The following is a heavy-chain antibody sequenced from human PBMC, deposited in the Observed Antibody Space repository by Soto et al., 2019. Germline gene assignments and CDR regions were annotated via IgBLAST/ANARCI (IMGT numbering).Heavy chain of an antibody. Sequence: QVQLQESGPGLVKPSGTLSLTCAVSSGSISSSNWWSWVRQPPGKGLEWIGEIYHSGSTNYNPSLKSRVTISVDKSKNQFSLKLSSVTAADTAVYYCASDTPGYCSGGSCSRAFGYWGQGTLVTVSS. V-gene: IGHV4-4*02. CDR1: SGSISSSNW. CDR3: ASDTPGYCSGGSCSRAFGY. CDR2: IYHSGST. J-gene: IGHJ4*02. D-gene: IGHD2-15*01.